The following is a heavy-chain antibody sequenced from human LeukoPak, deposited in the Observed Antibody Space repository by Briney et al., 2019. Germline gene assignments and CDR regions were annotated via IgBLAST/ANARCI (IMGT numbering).Heavy chain of an antibody. CDR3: AKDYRPHDFWSGLVDY. D-gene: IGHD3-3*01. CDR2: ISYDGSNK. CDR1: GFIFSSYS. J-gene: IGHJ4*02. V-gene: IGHV3-30*18. Sequence: GGSLRLSCGASGFIFSSYSMNWVRQAPGKGLEWVTLISYDGSNKYYADSMKGRFTISRDNSKNTLYLQMNSLRAEDTAVYYCAKDYRPHDFWSGLVDYWGQGTLVTVSS.